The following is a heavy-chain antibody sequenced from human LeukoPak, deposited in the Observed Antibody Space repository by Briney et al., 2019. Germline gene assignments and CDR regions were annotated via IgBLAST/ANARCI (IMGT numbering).Heavy chain of an antibody. CDR1: GFTFSSHD. D-gene: IGHD6-13*01. Sequence: PGGSLRLSCTASGFTFSSHDLSWVRQAPGKGLEWVSSITSDGSSSFYADSVKGRFAISRDNPKNTLYLQMNSLRAEETAVYYCAKGPPFSSTWYFDFWAQGALVTVSS. V-gene: IGHV3-23*01. J-gene: IGHJ4*02. CDR2: ITSDGSSS. CDR3: AKGPPFSSTWYFDF.